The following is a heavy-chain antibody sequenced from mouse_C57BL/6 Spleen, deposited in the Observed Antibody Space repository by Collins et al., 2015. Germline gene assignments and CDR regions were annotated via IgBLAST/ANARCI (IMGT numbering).Heavy chain of an antibody. J-gene: IGHJ4*01. D-gene: IGHD2-4*01. CDR2: ISYDGNN. CDR3: ARGMITTAMGY. CDR1: GYSITSGYY. V-gene: IGHV3-6*02. Sequence: DVQLQESGPGLVKPSQSLSLTCSVTGYSITSGYYWNWIRQFPGNKLEWMGCISYDGNNNYNPSLKNRISITRDTSKNQFFLKLNSVTTEDTATYYCARGMITTAMGYWGQGTSVTVSS.